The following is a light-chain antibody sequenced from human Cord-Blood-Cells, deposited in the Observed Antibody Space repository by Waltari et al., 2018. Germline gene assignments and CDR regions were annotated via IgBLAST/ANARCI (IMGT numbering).Light chain of an antibody. CDR1: SSNIGSNY. Sequence: QSVLTQPPSASGTPGQRVTISCSGRSSNIGSNYVSWYQQLPGTAPNLLIYRNNQRPSGVPDRVSGSKSGTSASLAISGLRSEDEADYYCAAWDDSLSGRVFGGGTKLTVL. J-gene: IGLJ3*02. CDR2: RNN. CDR3: AAWDDSLSGRV. V-gene: IGLV1-47*01.